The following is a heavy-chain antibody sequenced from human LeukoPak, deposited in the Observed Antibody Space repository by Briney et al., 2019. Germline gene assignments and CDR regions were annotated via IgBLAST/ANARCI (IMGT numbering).Heavy chain of an antibody. CDR2: ISGSGGST. CDR1: GFTFSSYA. CDR3: AKDTVTTLVGSIQYYFDY. V-gene: IGHV3-23*01. J-gene: IGHJ4*02. Sequence: QAGGSLRLSCAASGFTFSSYAMSWVRQAPGKGLEWVSAISGSGGSTYYADSVKGRFTISRDNSKNTLYLQMNSLRAEDTAVYYCAKDTVTTLVGSIQYYFDYWGQGTLVTVSS. D-gene: IGHD4-11*01.